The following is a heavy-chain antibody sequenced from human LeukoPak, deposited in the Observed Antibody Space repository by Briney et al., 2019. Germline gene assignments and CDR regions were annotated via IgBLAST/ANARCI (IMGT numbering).Heavy chain of an antibody. D-gene: IGHD1/OR15-1a*01. CDR3: ARGWNTTPRSGFDI. CDR2: INNDGSIT. V-gene: IGHV3-74*01. CDR1: EFTISRYW. Sequence: GGSLRLSCAASEFTISRYWMHWVRQAPGKGLVWVSNINNDGSITTYAHSVKGRFTISRDNVKNTLFLQMNSLGAEDTALYYCARGWNTTPRSGFDIWGLGTMVTVSS. J-gene: IGHJ3*02.